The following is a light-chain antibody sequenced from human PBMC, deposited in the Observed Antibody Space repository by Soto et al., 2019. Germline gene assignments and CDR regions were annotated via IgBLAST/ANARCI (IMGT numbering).Light chain of an antibody. V-gene: IGKV1-8*01. J-gene: IGKJ3*01. Sequence: IRMTQSPSSFSASTGDRVTITCRASQGISSYLAWYQQKPGKAPRLLIHGASTLQSGVPSRFSGSGTGTDFTITIICLQPEDFATCSCQQYHSYPLTFGPGTKVDI. CDR2: GAS. CDR3: QQYHSYPLT. CDR1: QGISSY.